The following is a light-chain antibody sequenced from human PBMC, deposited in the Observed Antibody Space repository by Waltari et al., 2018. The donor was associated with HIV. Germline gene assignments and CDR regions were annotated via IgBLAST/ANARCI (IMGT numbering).Light chain of an antibody. CDR3: QSYDMSQSGSLV. J-gene: IGLJ2*01. CDR2: DNN. V-gene: IGLV1-40*01. CDR1: RSNIGEGFD. Sequence: QSVLTQPPSVSGAPGQRVTIACNGNRSNIGEGFDVHRYQQIPENAPKLLIYDNNIRPSGVPDRFSGSKSGTSASLAITGLQSEDEADYYCQSYDMSQSGSLVFGGGTKLTVL.